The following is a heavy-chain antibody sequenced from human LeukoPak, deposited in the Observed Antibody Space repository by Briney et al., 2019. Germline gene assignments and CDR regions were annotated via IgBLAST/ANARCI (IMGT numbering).Heavy chain of an antibody. V-gene: IGHV1-69*02. CDR1: LGTFSSYT. CDR3: ERGVAGTGYFDY. D-gene: IGHD6-19*01. CDR2: IIPILGIA. J-gene: IGHJ4*02. Sequence: GASVKVSCKASLGTFSSYTISWVRQAPGQGRDWMGRIIPILGIAKYAQKVPGSVTITAEKSTSTAYMELSSLRSEDTAVYDCERGVAGTGYFDYWGQGTLVTVSS.